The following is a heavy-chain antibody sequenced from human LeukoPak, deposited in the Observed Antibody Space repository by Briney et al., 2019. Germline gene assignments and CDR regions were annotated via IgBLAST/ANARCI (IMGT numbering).Heavy chain of an antibody. Sequence: PGRSLRLSCAASGFTFSSYGMHWVRQAPGEGLEWVAVIWYDGSNKYYADSVKGRFTISRDNSKNTLYLQMNSPRAEDTAVYYCAKSGAARNYFDYWGQGTLVTVSS. CDR1: GFTFSSYG. D-gene: IGHD6-6*01. V-gene: IGHV3-33*06. J-gene: IGHJ4*02. CDR2: IWYDGSNK. CDR3: AKSGAARNYFDY.